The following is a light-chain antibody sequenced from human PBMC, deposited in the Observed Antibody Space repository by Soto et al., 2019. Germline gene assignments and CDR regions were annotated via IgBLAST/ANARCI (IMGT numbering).Light chain of an antibody. Sequence: QSALTQPASVSGSPGQSITISCNGTSSDVGSYNLVSWYQQHPGKAPKLMNYEGSKRPSGVSNRFSGSKSGNTASLTISGLQAEDEADYYCCSYAGSSTDAVFGGGTQLTVL. V-gene: IGLV2-23*01. CDR3: CSYAGSSTDAV. J-gene: IGLJ7*01. CDR2: EGS. CDR1: SSDVGSYNL.